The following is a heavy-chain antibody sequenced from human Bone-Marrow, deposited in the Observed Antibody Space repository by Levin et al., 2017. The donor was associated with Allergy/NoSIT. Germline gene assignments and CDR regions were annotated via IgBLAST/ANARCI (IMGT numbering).Heavy chain of an antibody. CDR2: INLDGSTT. J-gene: IGHJ4*02. Sequence: ETLSLTCAASGFTFSSYWMHWVRQAPGKGLVWVSQINLDGSTTTYADSVKGRFTISRDNAKNTLYLQMNSLRAEDTAVYYCVNFYEDRWGQGTLVIVSS. CDR3: VNFYEDR. D-gene: IGHD5/OR15-5a*01. V-gene: IGHV3-74*01. CDR1: GFTFSSYW.